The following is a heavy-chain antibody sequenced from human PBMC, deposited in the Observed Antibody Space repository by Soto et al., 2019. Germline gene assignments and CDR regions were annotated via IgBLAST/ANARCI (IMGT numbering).Heavy chain of an antibody. CDR2: ISGSGGST. J-gene: IGHJ4*02. CDR1: GFTFSSYA. V-gene: IGHV3-23*01. D-gene: IGHD4-17*01. Sequence: GGSLRLSCAASGFTFSSYAMSWVRQAPGKGLERVSAISGSGGSTYYADSVKGRFTISRDNSKNTLYLQMNSLRAEDTAVYYCAKDDYGDPGYFDYWGQGTLVTVSS. CDR3: AKDDYGDPGYFDY.